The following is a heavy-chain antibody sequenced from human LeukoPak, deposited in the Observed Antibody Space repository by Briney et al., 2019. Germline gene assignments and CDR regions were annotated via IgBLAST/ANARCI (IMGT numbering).Heavy chain of an antibody. D-gene: IGHD2-2*01. J-gene: IGHJ6*02. CDR3: ARGGYCSSTSCYLDAMDV. Sequence: PGGSLRLSCAASGFTFSSYSMNWVRRAPGKGLEWVSSISSSSSYIYYADSVKGRFTISRDNAKNSLYLQMNSLRAEDTAVYYCARGGYCSSTSCYLDAMDVWGQGTTVTVSS. V-gene: IGHV3-21*01. CDR2: ISSSSSYI. CDR1: GFTFSSYS.